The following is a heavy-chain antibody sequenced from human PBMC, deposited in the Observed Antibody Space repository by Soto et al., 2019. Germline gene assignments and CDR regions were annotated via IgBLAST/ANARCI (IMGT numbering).Heavy chain of an antibody. CDR2: IYYTGST. CDR1: GGTISNHY. J-gene: IGHJ4*02. Sequence: PSQTLPLNYDVYGGTISNHYCRWFRQPPGKGLEWVGYIYYTGSTTYSPSLKSRVTISLDTSKNQFSLKLNSVTAADTAVYYCARLGGYYQAFDQWGEGSLVTVSS. V-gene: IGHV4-59*08. CDR3: ARLGGYYQAFDQ. D-gene: IGHD3-22*01.